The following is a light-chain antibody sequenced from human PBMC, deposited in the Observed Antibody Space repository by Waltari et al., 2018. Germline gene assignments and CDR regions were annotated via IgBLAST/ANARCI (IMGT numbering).Light chain of an antibody. J-gene: IGLJ1*01. CDR1: SRDVGHHYY. CDR3: YSFTTSSTRV. CDR2: AVH. V-gene: IGLV2-14*03. Sequence: QSALTQPASVSGSPGQSIPISSTGTSRDVGHHYYVSWFQQPPGHAPKLIIYAVHNRPSGVSTRFSGSKSGNTASLTISGLQAEDEADYYCYSFTTSSTRVFGTGTKVTVL.